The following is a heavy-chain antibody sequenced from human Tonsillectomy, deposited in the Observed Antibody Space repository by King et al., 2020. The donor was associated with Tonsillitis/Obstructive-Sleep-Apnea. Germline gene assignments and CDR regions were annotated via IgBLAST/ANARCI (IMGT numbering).Heavy chain of an antibody. J-gene: IGHJ4*02. Sequence: VQLVESGGGLVQPGGFLRLSCAASGFTFSNYAMSCVRQAPGKGLEWVSVISVSGGSTYYADSVKGRFTISRDNSKNTLYLQMNSLRAEDTAVYYCAKGVASFGSGWYYFDCWGQGTLVTVSS. V-gene: IGHV3-23*04. CDR1: GFTFSNYA. CDR3: AKGVASFGSGWYYFDC. D-gene: IGHD6-19*01. CDR2: ISVSGGST.